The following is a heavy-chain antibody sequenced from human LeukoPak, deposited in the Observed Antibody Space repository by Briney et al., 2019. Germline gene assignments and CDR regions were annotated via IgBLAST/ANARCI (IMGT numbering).Heavy chain of an antibody. Sequence: GGSLRLSCAASGFTFSTYWMHWVRQAPGKGLVWVSRISSDGSTPNYADSVKGRFTISRDNGKNTLYLQMNSLRAEDTAVYYCTRVGSGTTRDYWGQGTLVTVSS. J-gene: IGHJ4*02. V-gene: IGHV3-74*01. CDR3: TRVGSGTTRDY. CDR1: GFTFSTYW. CDR2: ISSDGSTP. D-gene: IGHD1-14*01.